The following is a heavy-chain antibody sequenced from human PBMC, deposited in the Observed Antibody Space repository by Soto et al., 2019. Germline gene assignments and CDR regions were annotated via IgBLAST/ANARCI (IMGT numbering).Heavy chain of an antibody. CDR1: GGSINSGDYY. D-gene: IGHD6-13*01. J-gene: IGHJ4*02. CDR3: ARGELSSSCYRESHFDS. Sequence: SETLSLTCTVSGGSINSGDYYWSWIRQPTGKGLEWIAHNYHPGSTYYTPSLKSRVSISVDTSKNQFSLRLSPVTAADTAVYYCARGELSSSCYRESHFDSWGQGTLVTV. V-gene: IGHV4-30-4*01. CDR2: NYHPGST.